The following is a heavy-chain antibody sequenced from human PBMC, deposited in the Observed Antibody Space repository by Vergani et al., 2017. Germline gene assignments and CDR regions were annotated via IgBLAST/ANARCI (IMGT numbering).Heavy chain of an antibody. CDR3: ATGDQLVAATRFDY. CDR1: GYSISRGYY. Sequence: QVQLQESGPGLVKPSETLSLTCSVSGYSISRGYYWGWIRQPPGKGLEWIATVFHSGSAYYNPSLRRRVTISVETSKNQFSLRLTTLTAADTAVYYCATGDQLVAATRFDYWGQGTLVTVSS. D-gene: IGHD2-15*01. V-gene: IGHV4-38-2*02. J-gene: IGHJ4*02. CDR2: VFHSGSA.